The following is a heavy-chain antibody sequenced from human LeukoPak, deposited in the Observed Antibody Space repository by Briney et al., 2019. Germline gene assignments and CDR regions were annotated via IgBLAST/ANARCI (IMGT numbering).Heavy chain of an antibody. Sequence: PSETLSLTCAVSGYSISRGYTWGWIRQPPGKGLECIGNMHHSDSTHYNPSLKSRATISPDTSKNQFSLKLTSVTASDTAVYYCARFDHVWETHGMDAFDLWGQGTMVTVAS. V-gene: IGHV4-38-2*01. CDR3: ARFDHVWETHGMDAFDL. D-gene: IGHD3-16*01. J-gene: IGHJ3*01. CDR1: GYSISRGYT. CDR2: MHHSDST.